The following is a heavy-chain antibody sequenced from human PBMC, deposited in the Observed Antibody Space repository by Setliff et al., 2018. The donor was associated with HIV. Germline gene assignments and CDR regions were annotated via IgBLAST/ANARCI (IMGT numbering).Heavy chain of an antibody. V-gene: IGHV3-23*01. J-gene: IGHJ4*02. CDR2: ILSTGERT. CDR3: AKELAASGLGYFDS. Sequence: PGESLKISCAASGFRFRSYWMSWVRQAPGEGLEWVPAILSTGERTFYADSVKGRFTISIDNSKNTVYLQMNSLRAEDTAEYYCAKELAASGLGYFDSWGRGILVTVSS. D-gene: IGHD3-22*01. CDR1: GFRFRSYW.